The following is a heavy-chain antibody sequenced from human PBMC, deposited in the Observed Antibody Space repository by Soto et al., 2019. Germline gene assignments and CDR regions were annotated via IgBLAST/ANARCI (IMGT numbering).Heavy chain of an antibody. CDR1: GGTFSSYT. J-gene: IGHJ5*02. CDR3: ARGRCPYDSSGYYYGGIWFDP. V-gene: IGHV1-69*13. CDR2: IIPIFGTA. Sequence: SVKVSCKASGGTFSSYTISWVRQAPGQGLEWMGGIIPIFGTANYAQKFQGRVTITADESTSTAYMELSSLRSEDTAVYYCARGRCPYDSSGYYYGGIWFDPWGQGTLVTVSS. D-gene: IGHD3-22*01.